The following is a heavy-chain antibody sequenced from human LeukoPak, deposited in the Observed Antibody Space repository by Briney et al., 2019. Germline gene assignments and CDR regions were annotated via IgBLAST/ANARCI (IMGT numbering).Heavy chain of an antibody. D-gene: IGHD3-10*01. V-gene: IGHV3-23*01. Sequence: GGSLRLSCAASGFTFSSYSMSWVRQAPGKGLEWVSAISGSGGSTYYADSVKGRFTISRDNSKNTLYLQMNSLRAEDTAVYYCARDGSGDYYMDVWGKGTTVTISS. CDR2: ISGSGGST. CDR3: ARDGSGDYYMDV. CDR1: GFTFSSYS. J-gene: IGHJ6*03.